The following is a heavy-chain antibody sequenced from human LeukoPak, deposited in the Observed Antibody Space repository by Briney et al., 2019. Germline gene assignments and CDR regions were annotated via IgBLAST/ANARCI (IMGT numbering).Heavy chain of an antibody. CDR3: ASSHFPAAGDY. CDR1: GFTFGEHG. J-gene: IGHJ4*02. D-gene: IGHD6-13*01. Sequence: GGSLRLSCSASGFTFGEHGMSWFRQAPGKGLEWVGFIRSKTYGGTTEYAASVKGRFTISRDDSKSIAYLQMNSLKTEDTAIYYCASSHFPAAGDYWGQGTLVTVSS. V-gene: IGHV3-49*03. CDR2: IRSKTYGGTT.